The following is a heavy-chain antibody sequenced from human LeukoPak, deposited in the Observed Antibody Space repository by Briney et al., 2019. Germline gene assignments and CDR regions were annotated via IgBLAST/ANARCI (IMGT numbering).Heavy chain of an antibody. CDR3: ARSPTYQSQFDP. V-gene: IGHV1-69*13. Sequence: GASVKVSCKASGGTFSSYAISWVRQAPGQGLEWMGGIIPIFGTANYAQKFQGRVTITADESTSTAYMELSSLRSEDTAVYYCARSPTYQSQFDPWGQGTLDTVSS. CDR2: IIPIFGTA. J-gene: IGHJ5*02. CDR1: GGTFSSYA. D-gene: IGHD2-21*01.